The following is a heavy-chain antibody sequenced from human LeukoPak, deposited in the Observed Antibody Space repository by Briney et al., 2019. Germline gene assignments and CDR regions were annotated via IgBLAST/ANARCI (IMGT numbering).Heavy chain of an antibody. D-gene: IGHD6-19*01. J-gene: IGHJ4*02. CDR3: ARRNRGSGWYSDY. CDR1: GYTFTSYD. V-gene: IGHV1-8*01. Sequence: ASVKVSCKASGYTFTSYDINWVRQATGQGLEWMGWMNPNSGNTGYAQKFQGRVTMTRDTSISTAYMELSRLRSDDTAVYYCARRNRGSGWYSDYWGQGTLVTVSS. CDR2: MNPNSGNT.